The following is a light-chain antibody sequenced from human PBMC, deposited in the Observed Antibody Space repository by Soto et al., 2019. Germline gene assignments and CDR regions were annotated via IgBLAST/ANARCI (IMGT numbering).Light chain of an antibody. J-gene: IGKJ4*01. Sequence: DVQMTQSPSTLSASVGDRVTITCRASQSISTWLAWYQQKPGRAPKLLMFDASNLQSGVPSRFSGSGSGTEFTLTINSLQPDDLETYYCHKYSGYEFTFGGGTKVEI. CDR2: DAS. CDR1: QSISTW. CDR3: HKYSGYEFT. V-gene: IGKV1-5*01.